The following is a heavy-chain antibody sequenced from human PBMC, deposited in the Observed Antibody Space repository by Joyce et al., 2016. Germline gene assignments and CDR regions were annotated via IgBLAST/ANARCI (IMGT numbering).Heavy chain of an antibody. Sequence: QVQLVESGGGVVQPGRSLRLSCAASGFTFTTYGIHWVRLAPGKGLEWVALRWNDGNNKYYADSVKGRFTISRDNSKNTVYLQMNSLRPEDTAVYFCARVNYGDAFDMWGQGTMVAVSS. V-gene: IGHV3-33*01. J-gene: IGHJ3*02. CDR1: GFTFTTYG. D-gene: IGHD3-16*01. CDR2: RWNDGNNK. CDR3: ARVNYGDAFDM.